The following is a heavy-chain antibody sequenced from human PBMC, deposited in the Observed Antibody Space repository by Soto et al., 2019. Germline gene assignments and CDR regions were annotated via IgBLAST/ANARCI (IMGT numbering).Heavy chain of an antibody. CDR1: GGTFRSYS. V-gene: IGHV1-69*13. J-gene: IGHJ6*02. CDR2: IIPIFGTA. CDR3: AREDIAARRSYYYGMDV. D-gene: IGHD6-6*01. Sequence: SVKVSCKVSGGTFRSYSISWVRQAPGQGLEWMGGIIPIFGTANYAQKFQGRVTITADESTSTAYMELSSLRSEDTAVYYCAREDIAARRSYYYGMDVGGQGTT.